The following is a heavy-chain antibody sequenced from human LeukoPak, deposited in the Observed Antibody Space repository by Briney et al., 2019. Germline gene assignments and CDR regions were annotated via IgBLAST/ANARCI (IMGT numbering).Heavy chain of an antibody. J-gene: IGHJ4*02. CDR1: GFTVSSNY. CDR3: ARLGPYYFDY. Sequence: PGGSLRVSCAASGFTVSSNYMSWVRQAPGKGLEWVSVIYSGGSIYYADSVKGRFTISRDNSENTLYLQMNSLRVEDTAVYYCARLGPYYFDYWGQGTLVTVSS. CDR2: IYSGGSI. V-gene: IGHV3-66*04. D-gene: IGHD3-16*01.